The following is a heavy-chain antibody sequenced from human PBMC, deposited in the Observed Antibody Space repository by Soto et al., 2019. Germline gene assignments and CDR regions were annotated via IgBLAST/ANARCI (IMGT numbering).Heavy chain of an antibody. V-gene: IGHV4-4*02. CDR1: GGSISSSNW. CDR2: IYHSGST. J-gene: IGHJ5*02. Sequence: QVQLQESGPGLVKPSGTLSLTCAVSGGSISSSNWWSWVRQPPGKGLEWIGAIYHSGSTNYNPSPNSPAPVPVAKSKNQFPLNRRSVTAAYTAVYYCARDSSLIVRALSGWFDPWGQGTLVTLS. D-gene: IGHD3-16*02. CDR3: ARDSSLIVRALSGWFDP.